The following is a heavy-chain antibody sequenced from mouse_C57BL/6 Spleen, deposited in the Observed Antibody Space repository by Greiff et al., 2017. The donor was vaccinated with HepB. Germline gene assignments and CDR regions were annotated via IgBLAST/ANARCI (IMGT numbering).Heavy chain of an antibody. J-gene: IGHJ3*01. CDR1: GYTFTSYW. CDR3: ARGDYYSGSSPFAY. CDR2: IDPNSGGT. V-gene: IGHV1-72*01. Sequence: QVQLKQPGAELVQPGASVKLSCKASGYTFTSYWMHWVKQRPGRGLEWIGRIDPNSGGTTYNEKLTSKATLTVDKTSSTAYMQLSSLTSEDSAVYYCARGDYYSGSSPFAYWGQGTLVTVSA. D-gene: IGHD1-1*01.